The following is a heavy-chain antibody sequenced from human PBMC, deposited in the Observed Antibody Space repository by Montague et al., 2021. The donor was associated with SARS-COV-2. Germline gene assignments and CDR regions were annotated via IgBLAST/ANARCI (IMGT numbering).Heavy chain of an antibody. V-gene: IGHV4-59*12. CDR3: ARWGEYYDSPYYYYAMDV. J-gene: IGHJ6*02. CDR2: TSYSGST. CDR1: GGSISPYY. Sequence: SETLSLTCTVSGGSISPYYWSWIRQSPGKGLECIGYTSYSGSTDYNPSLKSRVTISIDTSTNQFSLKLSSVTAADTAVYYCARWGEYYDSPYYYYAMDVRGQGTTVTVSS. D-gene: IGHD3-3*01.